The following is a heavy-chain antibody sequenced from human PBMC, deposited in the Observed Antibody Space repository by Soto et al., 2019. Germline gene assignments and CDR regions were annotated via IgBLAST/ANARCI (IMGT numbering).Heavy chain of an antibody. D-gene: IGHD3-9*01. CDR3: ARDQANYDILTGSFDY. CDR1: GGTFSSYA. CDR2: IIPIFGTA. J-gene: IGHJ4*02. V-gene: IGHV1-69*13. Sequence: ASVKVSCKASGGTFSSYAISWVRRAPGQGLEWMGGIIPIFGTANYAQKFQGRVTITADESTSTAYMELSSLRSEDTAVYYCARDQANYDILTGSFDYWGQGTLVTVSS.